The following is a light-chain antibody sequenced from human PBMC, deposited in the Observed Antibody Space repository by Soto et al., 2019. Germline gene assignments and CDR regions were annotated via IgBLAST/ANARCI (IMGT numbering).Light chain of an antibody. CDR3: QQYHNRWT. CDR2: GAS. J-gene: IGKJ1*01. CDR1: QSVTSR. V-gene: IGKV3-15*01. Sequence: EIVMTQSPATLSVSPGVRVTLSCRASQSVTSRLAWYQQKPGQAPRLLIYGASTRATGIPARFSGSGSGTEFTLTISSLQSEDFALYYCQQYHNRWTFGQGTKVEIK.